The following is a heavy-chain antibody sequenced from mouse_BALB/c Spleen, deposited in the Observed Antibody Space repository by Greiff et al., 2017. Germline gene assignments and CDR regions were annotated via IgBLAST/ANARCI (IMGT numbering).Heavy chain of an antibody. CDR2: ISDGGSYT. CDR1: GFTFSDYY. Sequence: EVHLVESGGGLVKPGGSLKLSCAASGFTFSDYYMYWVRQTPEKRLEWVATISDGGSYTYYPDSVKGRFTISRDNAKNNLYLQMSSLKSEDTAMYYCARGGGYDEDYYAMDYWGQGTSVTVSS. CDR3: ARGGGYDEDYYAMDY. J-gene: IGHJ4*01. D-gene: IGHD2-14*01. V-gene: IGHV5-4*02.